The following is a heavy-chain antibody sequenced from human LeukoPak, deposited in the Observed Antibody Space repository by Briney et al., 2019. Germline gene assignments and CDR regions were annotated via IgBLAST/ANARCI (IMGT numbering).Heavy chain of an antibody. D-gene: IGHD3-10*01. CDR3: AKGGWRGSEIYYSVDY. J-gene: IGHJ4*02. Sequence: GGSLRLSCAASGLTFSTYGMNWVRQAPGKGLEWVSLISAGGGRRYYADSVKGRFTISRDNSKNTLYLQMNSLRAEDTAVYYCAKGGWRGSEIYYSVDYWDQGTLVTVSS. V-gene: IGHV3-23*01. CDR2: ISAGGGRR. CDR1: GLTFSTYG.